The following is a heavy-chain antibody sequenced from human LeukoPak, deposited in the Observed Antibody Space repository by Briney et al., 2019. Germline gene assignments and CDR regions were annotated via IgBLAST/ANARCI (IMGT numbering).Heavy chain of an antibody. CDR1: GFTFSSYG. CDR3: VRDDARADNAFDL. CDR2: ILADGSDK. V-gene: IGHV3-33*01. J-gene: IGHJ3*01. Sequence: GGSLRLSCAASGFTFSSYGMQWVRQAPRKGLEWMAVILADGSDKKYADSVKGRFTISRDNSKNTLFLQMNSLRVEDTAVYYCVRDDARADNAFDLWGQGTTVTVSS. D-gene: IGHD2-15*01.